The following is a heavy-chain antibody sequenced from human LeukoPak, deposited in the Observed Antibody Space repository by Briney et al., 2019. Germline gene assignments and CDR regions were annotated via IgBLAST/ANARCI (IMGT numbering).Heavy chain of an antibody. CDR3: AVGGLLWFGEFHQPSFDY. CDR2: INPNSGGT. D-gene: IGHD3-10*01. CDR1: GYTFTGYY. Sequence: EASVKVSCKASGYTFTGYYMHWVRQAPGQGLEWMGWINPNSGGTNYAQKFQGWVTMTRDTSISTAYMELSRLRSDDTAVYYCAVGGLLWFGEFHQPSFDYWGQGTLVTVSS. J-gene: IGHJ4*02. V-gene: IGHV1-2*04.